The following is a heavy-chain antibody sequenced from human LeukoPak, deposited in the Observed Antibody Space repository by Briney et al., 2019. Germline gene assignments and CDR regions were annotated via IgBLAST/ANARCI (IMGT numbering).Heavy chain of an antibody. D-gene: IGHD3-22*01. J-gene: IGHJ4*02. CDR3: AKDSPLYDSSGYLFDY. CDR1: GFSFSTYG. V-gene: IGHV3-30*02. Sequence: GGSLRLSCAASGFSFSTYGINRVRQAPGKGLEWVAVIWYGGSNKYYADSVKGRFTISRDNSKNTLYLQMNSLRAEDTAVYYCAKDSPLYDSSGYLFDYWGQGTLVTVSS. CDR2: IWYGGSNK.